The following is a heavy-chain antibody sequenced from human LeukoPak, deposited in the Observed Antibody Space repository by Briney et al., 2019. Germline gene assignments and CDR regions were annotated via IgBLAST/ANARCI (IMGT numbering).Heavy chain of an antibody. D-gene: IGHD3-10*01. CDR2: IKSKTDGGTT. Sequence: GGSLRLSCAASGFTFSNAWMSWVRQAPGKGLEWVGRIKSKTDGGTTDYAAPVKGRFTISRDDSTNTLYLQMNSLKTEDTAVYYCTTAFFMGSPYFDSWGQGTLVTVSS. J-gene: IGHJ4*02. CDR1: GFTFSNAW. CDR3: TTAFFMGSPYFDS. V-gene: IGHV3-15*01.